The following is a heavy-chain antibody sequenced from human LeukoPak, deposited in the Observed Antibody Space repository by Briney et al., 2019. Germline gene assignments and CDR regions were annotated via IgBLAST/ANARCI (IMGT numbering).Heavy chain of an antibody. CDR1: GGSISSYY. Sequence: PSETLSLTCTVSGGSISSYYWSWIRQPPGKGLEWIGYIYYSGSTNYNPSLKSRVTISVDTSKNQFSLKLSSVTAADTAVYYCASLTGDPSDYWGQGTLVTVSS. CDR3: ASLTGDPSDY. V-gene: IGHV4-59*12. CDR2: IYYSGST. D-gene: IGHD7-27*01. J-gene: IGHJ4*02.